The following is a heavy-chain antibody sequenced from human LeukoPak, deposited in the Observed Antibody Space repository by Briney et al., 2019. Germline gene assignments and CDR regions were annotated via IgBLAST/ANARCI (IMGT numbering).Heavy chain of an antibody. CDR1: GYTFTSYA. CDR2: INAGNGNT. V-gene: IGHV1-3*01. D-gene: IGHD3-10*01. J-gene: IGHJ6*03. CDR3: ARIYGSGSYSPPYYYYMDV. Sequence: ASVKVSCKASGYTFTSYAMHWVRQAPGQRLEWMGWINAGNGNTKYSQKFQGRVTITRDTSASTAYMELSSLRSEDTAVYYCARIYGSGSYSPPYYYYMDVWGKGTTVTVSS.